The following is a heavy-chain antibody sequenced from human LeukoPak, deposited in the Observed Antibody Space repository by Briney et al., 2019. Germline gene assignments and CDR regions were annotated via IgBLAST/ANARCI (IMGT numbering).Heavy chain of an antibody. V-gene: IGHV1-69*11. D-gene: IGHD3-10*01. CDR1: GGTFSTIA. CDR3: AKVRGSDAFDI. J-gene: IGHJ3*02. CDR2: IIPILGQT. Sequence: SVKVSCRASGGTFSTIAINWVRQAPGQGLEWMGRIIPILGQTNYALKFQGRVTVTADESTNTAYMDLSGLRSEDTAVYYCAKVRGSDAFDIWGQGTLVTVSS.